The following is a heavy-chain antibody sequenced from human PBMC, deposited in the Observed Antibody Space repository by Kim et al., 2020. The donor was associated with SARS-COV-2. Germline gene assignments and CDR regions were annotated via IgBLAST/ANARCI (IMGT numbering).Heavy chain of an antibody. Sequence: GGSLRLSCAASGFTHNSYAMHWVRQAPGKGLEWVAVISSDGVRKYYPDSVKGRFTISRDSSKNTLYLQMNSLRVDDTAVYYCAYKVRDDFDNWGQGTLVTVSS. J-gene: IGHJ4*02. CDR2: ISSDGVRK. CDR1: GFTHNSYA. D-gene: IGHD1-20*01. V-gene: IGHV3-30*04. CDR3: AYKVRDDFDN.